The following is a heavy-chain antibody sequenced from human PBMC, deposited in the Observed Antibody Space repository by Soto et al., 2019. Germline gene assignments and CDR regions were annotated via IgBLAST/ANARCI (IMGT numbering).Heavy chain of an antibody. D-gene: IGHD6-6*01. Sequence: QVQLLQSGAEVKKPGASVKVSCKASGYTFTNYGITWVPQAPGQGREGMGWISAYNGDTNYTKRLQGRVTMTTETSTSTAYMELRGLRSDETAVYYCAGVRQVVGYFYYSMDVWGKGTTVTVSS. J-gene: IGHJ6*03. V-gene: IGHV1-18*01. CDR1: GYTFTNYG. CDR2: ISAYNGDT. CDR3: AGVRQVVGYFYYSMDV.